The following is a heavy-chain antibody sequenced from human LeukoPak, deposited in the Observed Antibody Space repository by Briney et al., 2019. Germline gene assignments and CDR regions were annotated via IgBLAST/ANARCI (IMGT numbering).Heavy chain of an antibody. D-gene: IGHD3-3*01. CDR2: ISGSGGST. V-gene: IGHV3-23*01. CDR1: GFTFSSYA. J-gene: IGHJ4*02. CDR3: VGFLEWLLCAYFDY. Sequence: GGSLRLSCAASGFTFSSYAMSWVRQAPGKGLEWVSAISGSGGSTYYADSVKGRFTISRDNSKNTLYLQMNSLRAEDTAVYYCVGFLEWLLCAYFDYWGQGTLVTVSS.